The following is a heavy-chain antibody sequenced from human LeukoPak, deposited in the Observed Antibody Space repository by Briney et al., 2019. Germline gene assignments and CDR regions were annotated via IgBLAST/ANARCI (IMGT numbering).Heavy chain of an antibody. Sequence: KPSETLSLTCAVSGYSISSVYYWGWIRRPPGKGLEWIGSIYHSGSTYYNPSLKSRVTISVDTSKNQFSLKLSSVTAADTAVYYCARHLWELWGRYFDYWGQGTLVTVSS. CDR1: GYSISSVYY. V-gene: IGHV4-38-2*01. CDR2: IYHSGST. J-gene: IGHJ4*02. CDR3: ARHLWELWGRYFDY. D-gene: IGHD1-26*01.